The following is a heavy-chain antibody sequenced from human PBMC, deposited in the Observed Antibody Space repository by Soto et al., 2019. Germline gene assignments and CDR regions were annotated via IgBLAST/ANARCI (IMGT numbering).Heavy chain of an antibody. J-gene: IGHJ4*02. CDR2: ISSSSSTI. V-gene: IGHV3-48*01. CDR3: ARANYYGSPGDFDY. Sequence: VQLVESGGGLVQPGGSLRLSCAASGFTFSSYSMNWVRQAPGKGLEWVSYISSSSSTIYYADSVKSRFTISRDNAKNSLYLQMNSLRAEDTAVYYCARANYYGSPGDFDYWGQGTRVTVSS. CDR1: GFTFSSYS. D-gene: IGHD3-10*01.